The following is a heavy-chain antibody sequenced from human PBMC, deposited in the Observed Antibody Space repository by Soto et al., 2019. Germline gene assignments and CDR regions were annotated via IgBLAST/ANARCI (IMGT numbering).Heavy chain of an antibody. J-gene: IGHJ4*02. CDR3: AGDPFCSGGSCPYY. Sequence: SETLSLTCTVAGGSISSYYWSWIRQPPGKGLEWIGSIYYSGTPYYNPSLKSRVTISVDTSNNQFSLKLSSVTPGDTAVYYCAGDPFCSGGSCPYYWGQGALVTVSS. CDR1: GGSISSYY. D-gene: IGHD2-15*01. V-gene: IGHV4-59*05. CDR2: IYYSGTP.